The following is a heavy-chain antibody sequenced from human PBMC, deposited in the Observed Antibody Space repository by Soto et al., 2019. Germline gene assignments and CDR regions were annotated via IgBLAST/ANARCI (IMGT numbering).Heavy chain of an antibody. Sequence: QVQLVQSGAEVKKPGSSVNVSCKASGGTFSSYAISWVRQAPGQGLEWMGGIIPIFGTANYAQKFQGRVTTTADESTSTASMERSSLRSEDTAGYYCASPMGISGYSGPDAFANCGQGTMVTVSS. CDR3: ASPMGISGYSGPDAFAN. V-gene: IGHV1-69*01. D-gene: IGHD3-22*01. CDR2: IIPIFGTA. CDR1: GGTFSSYA. J-gene: IGHJ3*02.